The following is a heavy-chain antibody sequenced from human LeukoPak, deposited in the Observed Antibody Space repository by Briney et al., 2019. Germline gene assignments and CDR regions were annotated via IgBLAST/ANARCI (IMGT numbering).Heavy chain of an antibody. V-gene: IGHV3-30*04. D-gene: IGHD3-9*01. CDR1: GFTFSSYA. CDR2: ISYDGSNK. Sequence: PGGSLRLSCAASGFTFSSYAMHWVRQAPGKGLEWVAVISYDGSNKYYADSVKGRFTISRDNSKNTLYLQMNSLRAEDTAVYYCAKHGGLSGYYVDWFDPWGQGTLVTVSS. CDR3: AKHGGLSGYYVDWFDP. J-gene: IGHJ5*02.